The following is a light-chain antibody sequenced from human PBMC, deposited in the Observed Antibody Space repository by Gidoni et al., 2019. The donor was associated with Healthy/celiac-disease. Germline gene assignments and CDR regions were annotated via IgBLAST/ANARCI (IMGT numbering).Light chain of an antibody. J-gene: IGKJ4*01. CDR1: QSVSSY. CDR3: QQRSNWPPLT. V-gene: IGKV3-11*01. Sequence: EFVLTQSPATLSLSPGARATLSCRASQSVSSYLAWYQQKPGQAPRLLIYDASNRATGIPARFSGSGSGTDFTLTISSLEPEDFAVYYCQQRSNWPPLTFGGGTKVEIK. CDR2: DAS.